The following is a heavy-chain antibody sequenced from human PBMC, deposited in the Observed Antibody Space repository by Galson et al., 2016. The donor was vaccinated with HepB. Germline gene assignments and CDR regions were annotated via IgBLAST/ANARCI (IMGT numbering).Heavy chain of an antibody. CDR2: IRSSDDKT. CDR1: GFIFSDYH. V-gene: IGHV3-11*05. D-gene: IGHD3-16*01. J-gene: IGHJ4*02. Sequence: SLRLSCAASGFIFSDYHMSWIRQAPGKGLEWVSYIRSSDDKTNYADSVKGRFTISRDHAKNLLYLQMNCLRAEDTAVYYCAKGGVGPIYYDTSSPSDSWGLGTLVTVSS. CDR3: AKGGVGPIYYDTSSPSDS.